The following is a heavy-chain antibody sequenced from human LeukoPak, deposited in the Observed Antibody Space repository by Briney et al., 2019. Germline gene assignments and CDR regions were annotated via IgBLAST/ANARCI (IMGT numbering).Heavy chain of an antibody. V-gene: IGHV3-23*01. J-gene: IGHJ4*02. D-gene: IGHD4-23*01. CDR3: AKAHPTLVTPPFDY. CDR2: ISGSGGST. Sequence: GGSLRLSCAASGFTFSSYAMSRVRQAPGKGLEWVSAISGSGGSTYYADSVKGRFTISRDNAKNTLYLQMNSLRGEGGAVYYCAKAHPTLVTPPFDYWRQGTLVPLSS. CDR1: GFTFSSYA.